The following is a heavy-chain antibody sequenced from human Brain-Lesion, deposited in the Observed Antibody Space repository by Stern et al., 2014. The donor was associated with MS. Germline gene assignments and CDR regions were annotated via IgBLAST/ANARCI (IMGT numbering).Heavy chain of an antibody. D-gene: IGHD1-14*01. V-gene: IGHV4-4*02. CDR1: GGSISSSNW. CDR2: IYHRGGT. Sequence: QLQLQESGPGLVQPSGTLSLTCAVSGGSISSSNWGSWVRQPPGKGLGLIGEIYHRGGTKYSPSLESRVIISRDKSKNPFSLKLNYVTAADTAVYYCARELPDLNAFDIWGQGTMVTVSS. CDR3: ARELPDLNAFDI. J-gene: IGHJ3*02.